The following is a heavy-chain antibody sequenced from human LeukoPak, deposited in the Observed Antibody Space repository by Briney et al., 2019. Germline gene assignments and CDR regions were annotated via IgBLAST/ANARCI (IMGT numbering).Heavy chain of an antibody. Sequence: PGGSLRLSCAASGFTFSSYGMNWVRQAPGKGLEWLSGVSPPGGGTYYADSVKGRFTVSRDDSKNTLSLQMNSLRVEDTATYYCARDLAWGAFDYWGQGTLVTVSS. V-gene: IGHV3-23*01. CDR1: GFTFSSYG. CDR2: VSPPGGGT. D-gene: IGHD7-27*01. J-gene: IGHJ4*02. CDR3: ARDLAWGAFDY.